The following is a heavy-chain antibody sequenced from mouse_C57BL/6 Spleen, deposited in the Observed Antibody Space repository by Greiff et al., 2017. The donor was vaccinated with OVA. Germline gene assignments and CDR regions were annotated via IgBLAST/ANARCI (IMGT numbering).Heavy chain of an antibody. CDR3: ARERGNYGRFAY. CDR2: ISDGGSYT. J-gene: IGHJ3*01. CDR1: GFTFSSYA. V-gene: IGHV5-4*01. Sequence: EVKLVESGGGLVQPGGSLKLSCAASGFTFSSYAMSWVRQTPEKRLEWVATISDGGSYTYYPDNVKGRFTISRDNAKNNLYLQMSHLKSEDTAMYYCARERGNYGRFAYWGQGTLVTVSA. D-gene: IGHD2-1*01.